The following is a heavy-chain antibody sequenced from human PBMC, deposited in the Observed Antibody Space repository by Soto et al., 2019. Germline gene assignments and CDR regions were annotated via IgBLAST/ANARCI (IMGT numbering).Heavy chain of an antibody. Sequence: SETLSLTCTVSGGSISSYYWSWIRQPPGKGLEWIGYIYYSGSTNYNPSLKSRVTISVDTSKNQFSLKLSSVTAADTAVYYCARVSARYHPQSYYFDYWGQGTLVTVSS. D-gene: IGHD2-2*01. CDR3: ARVSARYHPQSYYFDY. CDR1: GGSISSYY. V-gene: IGHV4-59*01. J-gene: IGHJ4*02. CDR2: IYYSGST.